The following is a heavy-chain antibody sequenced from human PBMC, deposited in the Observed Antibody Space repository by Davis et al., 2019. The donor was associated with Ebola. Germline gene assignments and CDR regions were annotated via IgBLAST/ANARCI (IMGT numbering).Heavy chain of an antibody. J-gene: IGHJ4*02. Sequence: GESLKISCAASGFTFSKYWMNWIRQAPGKGPEWVSYISSNSTNKKYADSVKGRFTISRDGAKNSLYLQMNSLRAEDTAVYYCAREAYYYDSTGYYYDIPDLFDYWGQGTLVTVSS. CDR2: ISSNSTNK. CDR3: AREAYYYDSTGYYYDIPDLFDY. V-gene: IGHV3-48*04. CDR1: GFTFSKYW. D-gene: IGHD3-22*01.